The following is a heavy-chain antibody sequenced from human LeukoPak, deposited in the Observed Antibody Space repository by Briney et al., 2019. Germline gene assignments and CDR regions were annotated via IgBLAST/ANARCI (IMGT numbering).Heavy chain of an antibody. D-gene: IGHD3-10*01. V-gene: IGHV3-23*01. CDR2: FNDTGSST. J-gene: IGHJ4*02. CDR3: AKDLLRIYWRTFDS. CDR1: GFDFSSHA. Sequence: PGGSLRLSCVASGFDFSSHAMTWVRQAPGKGLGWVSSFNDTGSSTYYADSVKGRFTISRDNSKNTLYLQMTNLRAEDTAVYFCAKDLLRIYWRTFDSWGQGALVIVSS.